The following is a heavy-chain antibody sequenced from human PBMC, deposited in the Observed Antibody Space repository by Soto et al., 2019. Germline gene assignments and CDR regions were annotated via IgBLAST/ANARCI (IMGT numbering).Heavy chain of an antibody. V-gene: IGHV5-51*01. CDR2: IYPGDSDT. CDR3: ARWINYCRGGGCYPPYYYGMDV. D-gene: IGHD2-15*01. J-gene: IGHJ6*02. CDR1: GYSFTSYW. Sequence: GESLKISCKGSGYSFTSYWIGWVRQMPGKGLEWMGIIYPGDSDTRYSPSFQGQVTISADKSISTAYLQWSSLKASDTAMYYWARWINYCRGGGCYPPYYYGMDVWGQGTTVTVS.